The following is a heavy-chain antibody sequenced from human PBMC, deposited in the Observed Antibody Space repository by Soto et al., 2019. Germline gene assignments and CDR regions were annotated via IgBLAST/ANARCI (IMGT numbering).Heavy chain of an antibody. J-gene: IGHJ6*02. CDR1: GFSLSTSGMC. CDR2: IDWDDDK. CDR3: ARIRATVIIKGCYYYCGMDV. D-gene: IGHD4-17*01. Sequence: GSGPTLVNPTQTLTLTCTFSGFSLSTSGMCVSWIRQPPGKALEWLALIDWDDDKYYSTSLKTRLTISKDTSKNQVVLTMTNMDPVDTATYYCARIRATVIIKGCYYYCGMDVWGQGTMVTVSS. V-gene: IGHV2-70*01.